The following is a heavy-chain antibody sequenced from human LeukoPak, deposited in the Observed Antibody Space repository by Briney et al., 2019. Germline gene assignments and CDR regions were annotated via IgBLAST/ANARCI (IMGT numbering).Heavy chain of an antibody. CDR1: GFTFSSYA. Sequence: GGSLRLSCAASGFTFSSYAMSWVRQAPGKGLEWVSAISGSGGGTYYADSVKGRYTISRDNSKNTLYLQMNSLRAEDTAVYYCAKLFALFQVGATTYDAFDIWGQGTMVTVSS. CDR3: AKLFALFQVGATTYDAFDI. D-gene: IGHD1-26*01. J-gene: IGHJ3*02. V-gene: IGHV3-23*01. CDR2: ISGSGGGT.